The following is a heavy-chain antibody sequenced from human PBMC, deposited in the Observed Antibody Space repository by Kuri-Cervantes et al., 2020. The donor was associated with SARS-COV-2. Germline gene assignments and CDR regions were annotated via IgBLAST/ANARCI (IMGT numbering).Heavy chain of an antibody. CDR3: AREFGWELLGHYGMDV. D-gene: IGHD1-26*01. Sequence: ASVKVSCKASGYSFTTNYIHWVRLAPGQGLEWMGIINPSGGGTEYAQKFQGRVTLTRDTSTSTAYMELSSLRSEDTAVYYCAREFGWELLGHYGMDVWGQGTTVTVSS. CDR1: GYSFTTNY. J-gene: IGHJ6*02. CDR2: INPSGGGT. V-gene: IGHV1-46*01.